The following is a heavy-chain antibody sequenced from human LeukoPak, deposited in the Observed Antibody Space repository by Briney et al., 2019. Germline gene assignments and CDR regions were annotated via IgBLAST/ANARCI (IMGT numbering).Heavy chain of an antibody. CDR3: ARGVRDSSGYYTSIDY. D-gene: IGHD3-22*01. CDR2: ILHDGSVK. J-gene: IGHJ4*02. V-gene: IGHV3-30*01. Sequence: GGSLRLSCAASGFTFSTYPLQWVRQAPGKGLEWVAFILHDGSVKYYADSVKGRFTISRDNSKNTLYLQMNSLRAEDTAVYFCARGVRDSSGYYTSIDYWGQGNLVTVSS. CDR1: GFTFSTYP.